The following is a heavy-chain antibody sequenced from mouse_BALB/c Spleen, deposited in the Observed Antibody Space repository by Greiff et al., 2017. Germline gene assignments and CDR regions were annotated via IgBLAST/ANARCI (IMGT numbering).Heavy chain of an antibody. J-gene: IGHJ4*01. CDR2: ISSGSSTI. Sequence: DVQLQESGGGLVQPGGSRKLSCAASGFTFSSFGMHWVRQAPEKGLEWVAYISSGSSTIYYADTVKGRFTISRDNPKNTLFLQMTSLRSEDTAMYYCARDRGAMDYWGQGTSVTVSS. CDR1: GFTFSSFG. CDR3: ARDRGAMDY. V-gene: IGHV5-17*02.